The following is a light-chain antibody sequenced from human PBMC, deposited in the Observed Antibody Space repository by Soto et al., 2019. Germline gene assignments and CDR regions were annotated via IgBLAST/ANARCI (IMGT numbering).Light chain of an antibody. CDR1: QSVSSN. J-gene: IGKJ4*01. CDR2: AAS. V-gene: IGKV3-15*01. CDR3: QQYNNWPPLT. Sequence: EIVMTQSPATLSVSPGEGATLSCRASQSVSSNLAWYQQKPGQAPRLLIYAASTRATGIPARFSGIGSGTEFTLSISSLQSEDFAVYYCQQYNNWPPLTFGGGTKVEIK.